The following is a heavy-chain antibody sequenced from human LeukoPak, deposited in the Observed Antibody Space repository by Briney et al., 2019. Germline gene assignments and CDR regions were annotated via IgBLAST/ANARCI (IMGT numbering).Heavy chain of an antibody. CDR2: ISGRSYSM. CDR1: GFSFNESY. V-gene: IGHV3-11*01. CDR3: ARGKRRFDS. Sequence: GGSLRLSCGASGFSFNESYMTWIRQAPGKGLEWVAYISGRSYSMYYADSVKGRFTISRDNARNSLYLHMNSLRADDTAVYYCARGKRRFDSRGQGTLVTVSS. J-gene: IGHJ4*02.